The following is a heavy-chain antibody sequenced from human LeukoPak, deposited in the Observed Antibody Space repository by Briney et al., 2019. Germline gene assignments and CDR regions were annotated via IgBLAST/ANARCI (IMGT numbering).Heavy chain of an antibody. V-gene: IGHV4-39*07. J-gene: IGHJ5*02. Sequence: PSETLSLTCTVSGGSISSSSYYWGWIRQPPGKGLEWIGSIYYSGSTYYNPSLKSRVTISVDTSKNQFSLKLSSVTAADTAVYYCARMMDTRPDPWSQGTLVTVSS. CDR1: GGSISSSSYY. D-gene: IGHD2-2*01. CDR2: IYYSGST. CDR3: ARMMDTRPDP.